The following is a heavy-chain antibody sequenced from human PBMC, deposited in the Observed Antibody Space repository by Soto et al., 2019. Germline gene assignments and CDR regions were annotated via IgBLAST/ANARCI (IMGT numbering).Heavy chain of an antibody. D-gene: IGHD1-26*01. J-gene: IGHJ4*02. CDR2: RSGSGGTT. CDR1: GFTFSSYA. Sequence: PGGSLRLSCAASGFTFSSYAMSWVRQAPGKGLEWVSARSGSGGTTYYADSVKGRFTISRDNSKNTLFLQMNSLRAEDTAIYYCARDSEMVGATTLHDCWGQGTLVTVSS. CDR3: ARDSEMVGATTLHDC. V-gene: IGHV3-23*01.